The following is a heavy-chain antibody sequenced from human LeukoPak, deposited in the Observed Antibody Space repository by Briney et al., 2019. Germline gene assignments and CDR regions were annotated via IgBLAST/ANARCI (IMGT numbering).Heavy chain of an antibody. Sequence: PGGSLRLSCAASGFTFSSYSMNWVRQAPGKGLEWVSAISGSGGTTYYADSVKGRFTISRDNAKNSLYLQMNSLRAEDTAVYYCARLGVFDWGQGTLVTVSS. CDR1: GFTFSSYS. D-gene: IGHD3-10*01. J-gene: IGHJ4*02. V-gene: IGHV3-21*01. CDR3: ARLGVFD. CDR2: ISGSGGTT.